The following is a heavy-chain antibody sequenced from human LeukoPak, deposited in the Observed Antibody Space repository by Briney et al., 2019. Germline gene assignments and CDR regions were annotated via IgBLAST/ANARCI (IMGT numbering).Heavy chain of an antibody. J-gene: IGHJ4*02. D-gene: IGHD5-12*01. CDR2: IYYSGST. Sequence: SETLSLTCTVSGGSISSYYWSWIRQPPGKGLEWIGYIYYSGSTNYNPSLKSRVTISVDTSKNQFSLKLSSVTAADTAVHYCAREGFDGGYDYWGQGTLVTVSS. CDR1: GGSISSYY. CDR3: AREGFDGGYDY. V-gene: IGHV4-59*01.